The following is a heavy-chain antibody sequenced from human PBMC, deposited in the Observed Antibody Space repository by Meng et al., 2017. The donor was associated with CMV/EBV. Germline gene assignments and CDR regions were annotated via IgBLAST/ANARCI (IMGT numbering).Heavy chain of an antibody. D-gene: IGHD1-26*01. CDR1: GGSISSSSYY. Sequence: SETLSLTCTVSGGSISSSSYYWGWIRQPPGKGLEWIGSIYYSGSTYYNPSLKSRVTISVDTSKNQFSLKLSPVTAADTAVYYCARSFDRNYYYYGIDVWGQGTTVTVSS. J-gene: IGHJ6*02. CDR2: IYYSGST. V-gene: IGHV4-39*07. CDR3: ARSFDRNYYYYGIDV.